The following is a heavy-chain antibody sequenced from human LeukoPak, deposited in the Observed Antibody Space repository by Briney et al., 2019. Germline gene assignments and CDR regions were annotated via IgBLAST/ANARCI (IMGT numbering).Heavy chain of an antibody. Sequence: GGSLRLSCTASGLSLNSYAISWVRQVPGKGLEWVSASSSSDDGKWYADSVRGRFTISRDTSKNTVYLQMSSLRVEDAGVYYCAKAPVTSCRGAFCYPFDYWGHGTLVTVSS. J-gene: IGHJ4*01. D-gene: IGHD2-21*01. CDR2: SSSSDDGK. CDR1: GLSLNSYA. V-gene: IGHV3-23*01. CDR3: AKAPVTSCRGAFCYPFDY.